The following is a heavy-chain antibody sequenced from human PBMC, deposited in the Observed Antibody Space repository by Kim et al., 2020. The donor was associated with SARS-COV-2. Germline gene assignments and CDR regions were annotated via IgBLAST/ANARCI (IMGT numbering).Heavy chain of an antibody. CDR3: ARQELPYYLFDY. Sequence: SETLSLTCTVSGGSISSSSYYWGWIRQPPGKGLEWIGSIYYSGSTYYNPSLKSRVTISVDTSKNQFSLKLSSVTAADTAVYYCARQELPYYLFDYWGQGTLVTVSS. CDR1: GGSISSSSYY. D-gene: IGHD1-26*01. CDR2: IYYSGST. V-gene: IGHV4-39*01. J-gene: IGHJ4*02.